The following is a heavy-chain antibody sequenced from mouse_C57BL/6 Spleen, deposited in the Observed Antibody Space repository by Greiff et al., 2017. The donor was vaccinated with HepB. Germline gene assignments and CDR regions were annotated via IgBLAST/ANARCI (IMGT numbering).Heavy chain of an antibody. CDR1: GFTFSDYG. Sequence: EVKLQESGGGLVKPGGSLKLSCAASGFTFSDYGMHWVRQAPEKGLEWVAYISSGSSTIYYADTVKGRFTISSDNAKNTLFLQMTSLRSEDTAMYYCAITTVVPFAYWGQGTLVTVSA. J-gene: IGHJ3*01. CDR3: AITTVVPFAY. D-gene: IGHD1-1*01. V-gene: IGHV5-17*01. CDR2: ISSGSSTI.